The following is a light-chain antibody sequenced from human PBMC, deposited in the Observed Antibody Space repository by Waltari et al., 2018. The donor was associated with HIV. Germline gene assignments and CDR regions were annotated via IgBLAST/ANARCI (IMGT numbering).Light chain of an antibody. CDR3: ATWDDSGDGPMV. CDR2: SSN. V-gene: IGLV1-44*01. CDR1: ASPIGSNP. J-gene: IGLJ2*01. Sequence: QSVLTHPPSPSGTHGLSITLAGSASASPIGSNPGQWSQVFPGTPPKLLIYSSNHVSTGVPDRFSASKSGTSASLTISGLQSEDEAHYYCATWDDSGDGPMVFGRGTKLTVL.